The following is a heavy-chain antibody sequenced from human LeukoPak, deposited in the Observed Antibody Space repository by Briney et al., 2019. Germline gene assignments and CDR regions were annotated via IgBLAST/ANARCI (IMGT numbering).Heavy chain of an antibody. CDR3: ATQTKYSSGWYIVY. J-gene: IGHJ4*02. V-gene: IGHV4-59*01. D-gene: IGHD6-19*01. CDR2: IYYSGST. Sequence: SETLSLTCTVSGGSISSYYWSWIRQPPGKGLEWIGYIYYSGSTNYNPSLKSRATISVDTSKNQFSLKLSSVTAADTAVYYCATQTKYSSGWYIVYWGQGILVTVSS. CDR1: GGSISSYY.